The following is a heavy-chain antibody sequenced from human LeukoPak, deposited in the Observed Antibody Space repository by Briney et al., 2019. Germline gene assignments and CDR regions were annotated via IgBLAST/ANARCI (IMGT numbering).Heavy chain of an antibody. V-gene: IGHV4-31*03. J-gene: IGHJ4*02. CDR1: GGSISSGGYY. CDR2: IYYSGST. CDR3: ARGDIVVVPAAAD. D-gene: IGHD2-2*01. Sequence: PSETLSLTCTVSGGSISSGGYYWSWIRQHPGKGLEWIGYIYYSGSTYYNPSLKSRVTISVDTSKNQFSLKLSSVTAADTAVYYCARGDIVVVPAAADWGQGTLVTVSS.